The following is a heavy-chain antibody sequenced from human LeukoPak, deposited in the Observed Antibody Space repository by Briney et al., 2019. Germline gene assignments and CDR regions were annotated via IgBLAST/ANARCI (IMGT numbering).Heavy chain of an antibody. V-gene: IGHV4-39*01. CDR1: GGSISSSRYY. CDR3: ARGRKYYDFWSGYQPGGIWGPYYFDY. Sequence: PSETLSLTCTVSGGSISSSRYYWGWIRQPPGMGLEWIGSIYYSGSTYYNQSPKSRVTISVDTSKNQFSLKLSSVTAADTAVYYCARGRKYYDFWSGYQPGGIWGPYYFDYWGQGTLVTVSS. CDR2: IYYSGST. J-gene: IGHJ4*02. D-gene: IGHD3-3*01.